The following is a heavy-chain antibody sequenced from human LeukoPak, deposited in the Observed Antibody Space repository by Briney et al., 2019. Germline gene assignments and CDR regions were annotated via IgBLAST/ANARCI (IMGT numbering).Heavy chain of an antibody. CDR1: GFTFSSYG. J-gene: IGHJ4*02. D-gene: IGHD3-10*01. CDR3: ARDRRITMVRGALDY. CDR2: IWYDGSNK. V-gene: IGHV3-33*01. Sequence: GGSLRLSCAASGFTFSSYGMHWVRQAPGKGLEWVAVIWYDGSNKYYADSVKGRFTISRDNSKNTPYLQMNNLRAEDTAVYYCARDRRITMVRGALDYWGQGTLVTVSS.